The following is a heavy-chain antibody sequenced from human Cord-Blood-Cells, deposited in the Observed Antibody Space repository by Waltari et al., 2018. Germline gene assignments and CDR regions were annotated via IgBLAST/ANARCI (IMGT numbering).Heavy chain of an antibody. CDR2: FDPEDGET. CDR3: ATYKTTPSRIVGANLFDY. J-gene: IGHJ4*02. V-gene: IGHV1-24*01. CDR1: GYPLTELS. Sequence: QVQLVQSGAEVKKPGASVKVSCKVSGYPLTELSMHWLRPAHGQGLEWMGGFDPEDGETIYAQKFQGRVTMTEDTSTDTAYMELSSLRSEDTAVYYCATYKTTPSRIVGANLFDYWGQGTLVTVSS. D-gene: IGHD1-26*01.